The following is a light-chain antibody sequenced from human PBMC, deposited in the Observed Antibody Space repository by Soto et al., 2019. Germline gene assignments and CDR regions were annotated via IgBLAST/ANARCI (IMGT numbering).Light chain of an antibody. CDR1: QSINSW. J-gene: IGKJ2*01. V-gene: IGKV1-5*03. CDR2: KAS. CDR3: QQYNSYSYT. Sequence: DTQMTQSPSTLSAPVGDRVTITCRASQSINSWLAWYQQKPGKAPKLLIYKASSLESGVPSRFSGSGSGTEFTLTISSLQHDDFATYYCQQYNSYSYTFGQGTKVDIK.